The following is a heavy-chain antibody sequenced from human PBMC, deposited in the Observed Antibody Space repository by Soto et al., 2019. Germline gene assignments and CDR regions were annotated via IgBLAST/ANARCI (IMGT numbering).Heavy chain of an antibody. V-gene: IGHV4-59*02. CDR1: GAYVTTYY. CDR2: ISNSGNT. CDR3: ARRGSTWYSWLDP. J-gene: IGHJ5*02. Sequence: SETLSLTCNVSGAYVTTYYWSWIRQSPGKGLEWIGYISNSGNTNYNPSLKSRVTISLDTSKNHFSLKMRSVTAADTAVYYCARRGSTWYSWLDPWGQGPLVTVSS. D-gene: IGHD6-13*01.